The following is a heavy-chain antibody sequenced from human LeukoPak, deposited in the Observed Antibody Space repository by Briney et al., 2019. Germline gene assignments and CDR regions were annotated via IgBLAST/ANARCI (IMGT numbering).Heavy chain of an antibody. Sequence: PPETLSLTCTVSGGSISSGGYYWSWIRQHPWKGLEWIGYIYYSGSTYYNPSLKSRVTISVDTSKNQFSLKLSSVTAADTAVYYCARSKGDSSGYYYDYWGQGTLVTVSS. CDR2: IYYSGST. CDR3: ARSKGDSSGYYYDY. D-gene: IGHD3-22*01. J-gene: IGHJ4*02. CDR1: GGSISSGGYY. V-gene: IGHV4-31*03.